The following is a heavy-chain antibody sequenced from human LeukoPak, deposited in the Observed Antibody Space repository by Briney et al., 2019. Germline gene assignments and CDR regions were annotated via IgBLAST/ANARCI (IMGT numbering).Heavy chain of an antibody. CDR1: GGSISSYY. CDR2: IYYSGST. J-gene: IGHJ4*02. CDR3: ARGGGAYYYDSSAYPE. D-gene: IGHD3-22*01. Sequence: SETLSLTCTVSGGSISSYYWSWIRQPPGKGLEWIGYIYYSGSTNYNPSLKSRVTIPVDTSKNQFSLKLSSVTASDMAVYYCARGGGAYYYDSSAYPEWGQGTLVTVSS. V-gene: IGHV4-59*08.